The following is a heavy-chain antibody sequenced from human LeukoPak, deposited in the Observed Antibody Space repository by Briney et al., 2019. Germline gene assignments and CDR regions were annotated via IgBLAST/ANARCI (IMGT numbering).Heavy chain of an antibody. CDR2: ISYSGST. V-gene: IGHV4-59*06. D-gene: IGHD3-16*02. J-gene: IGHJ4*02. CDR1: GGSISNYY. Sequence: SETLSLTCTVSGGSISNYYWSWIRQPPGKGLEWIGYISYSGSTYYNPSLKSRVTISVDTSKNQFSLRLSSVTAADTAVYYCARGVYYDYIWGSYQAQYFDYWGQGTLVTVSS. CDR3: ARGVYYDYIWGSYQAQYFDY.